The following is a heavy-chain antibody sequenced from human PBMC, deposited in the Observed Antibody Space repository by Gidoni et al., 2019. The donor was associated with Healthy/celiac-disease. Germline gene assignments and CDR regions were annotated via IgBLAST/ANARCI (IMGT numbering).Heavy chain of an antibody. V-gene: IGHV3-15*01. CDR1: GFTFSNAW. J-gene: IGHJ4*02. D-gene: IGHD3-3*01. Sequence: EVQLVESGGGLVKPGGSLRLSCAASGFTFSNAWMSWVRQAPGKGLEWVGRIKSKTDGGTTDYAAPVKGRFTISRDDSKNTLYLQMNSLKTEDTAVYYCTTDLKMTIFGVVIRGVDYWGQGTLVTVSS. CDR3: TTDLKMTIFGVVIRGVDY. CDR2: IKSKTDGGTT.